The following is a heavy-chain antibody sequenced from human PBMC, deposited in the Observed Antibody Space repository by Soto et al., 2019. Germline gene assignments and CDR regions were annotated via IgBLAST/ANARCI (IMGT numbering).Heavy chain of an antibody. V-gene: IGHV4-30-4*01. CDR1: GGSISSGDYY. CDR3: ARVGGFGATTIDY. Sequence: SSETLSLTCTVSGGSISSGDYYWSWIRQPPGKGLEWIGYIYYSGSTYYNPSLKSRVTISVDTSKNQFSLKLSSVTAADTAVYYCARVGGFGATTIDYWGQGTPVTVSS. J-gene: IGHJ4*02. D-gene: IGHD3-10*01. CDR2: IYYSGST.